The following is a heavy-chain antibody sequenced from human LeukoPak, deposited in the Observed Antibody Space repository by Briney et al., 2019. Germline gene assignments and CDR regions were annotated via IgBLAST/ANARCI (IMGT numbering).Heavy chain of an antibody. Sequence: GGSLRLSCEASGFTFKNYVMSWVRQVRGKGLEWVSAISGSGSDTYYADSVKGRFTISRDNSKNTLYLQINSLRAEDTALYYCAKPGPTYSSSSGHGYWGQGTLVTVSS. CDR2: ISGSGSDT. J-gene: IGHJ4*02. CDR3: AKPGPTYSSSSGHGY. V-gene: IGHV3-23*01. D-gene: IGHD6-6*01. CDR1: GFTFKNYV.